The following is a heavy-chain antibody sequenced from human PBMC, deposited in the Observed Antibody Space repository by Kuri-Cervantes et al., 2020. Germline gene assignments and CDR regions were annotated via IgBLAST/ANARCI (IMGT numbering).Heavy chain of an antibody. D-gene: IGHD5-24*01. CDR2: ISYDGSNK. V-gene: IGHV3-30*03. J-gene: IGHJ6*02. Sequence: GGSLRLSCAASGFTFSSYGMHWVRQAPGKGLEWVAVISYDGSNKYYADSVKGRFTISRDNAKNSLYLQMNSLRAEDTAVYYCARSGIMATYYYYGMDVWGQGTTVTVSS. CDR3: ARSGIMATYYYYGMDV. CDR1: GFTFSSYG.